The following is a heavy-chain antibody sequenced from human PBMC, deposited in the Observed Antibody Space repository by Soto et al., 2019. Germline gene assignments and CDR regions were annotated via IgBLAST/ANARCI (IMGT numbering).Heavy chain of an antibody. CDR2: IYYSGST. Sequence: QGQPQESGPGLVKLAQSLSLTCTVSGGSISTGGYYWTWIREHPGKGLEWIGYIYYSGSTYYNPSLKSRVTISVDTSKNQFSLKLSSVTAAATAVYYCARGLSVTLFDNWGQGTLVTVSS. D-gene: IGHD4-17*01. CDR1: GGSISTGGYY. V-gene: IGHV4-31*03. CDR3: ARGLSVTLFDN. J-gene: IGHJ4*02.